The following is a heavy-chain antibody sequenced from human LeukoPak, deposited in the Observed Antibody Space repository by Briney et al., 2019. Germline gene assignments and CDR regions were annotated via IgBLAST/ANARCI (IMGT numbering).Heavy chain of an antibody. CDR1: GYTFTGYY. CDR3: ARGSFRVLRTPFSIVVVTGGWFDP. D-gene: IGHD2-21*02. CDR2: INPNSGGT. J-gene: IGHJ5*02. Sequence: GASVKVSCKASGYTFTGYYMHWVRQAPGQGLEWMGWINPNSGGTNYAQKFQGRVTMTRDTSISTAYMELSRLRSDDTAVYYCARGSFRVLRTPFSIVVVTGGWFDPWGQGTLVTVSS. V-gene: IGHV1-2*02.